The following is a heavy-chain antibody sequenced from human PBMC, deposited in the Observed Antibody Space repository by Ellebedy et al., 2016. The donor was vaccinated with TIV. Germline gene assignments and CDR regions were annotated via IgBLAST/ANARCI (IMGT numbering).Heavy chain of an antibody. CDR1: GYTFTSYG. CDR2: ISAYNGNT. D-gene: IGHD5-24*01. Sequence: AASVKVSCKASGYTFTSYGISWVRQAPGQGLEWMGWISAYNGNTNYAQKLQGRVTMTTDTSTSTAYMELRSLRSDDTAVYYCGRVEMAAIPDYWGQGTLVTVSS. CDR3: GRVEMAAIPDY. J-gene: IGHJ4*02. V-gene: IGHV1-18*01.